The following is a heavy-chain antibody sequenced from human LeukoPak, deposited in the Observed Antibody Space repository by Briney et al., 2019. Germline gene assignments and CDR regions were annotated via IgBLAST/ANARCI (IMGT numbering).Heavy chain of an antibody. CDR2: IYPGDSDT. V-gene: IGHV5-51*01. J-gene: IGHJ5*02. CDR1: GYSFTSYW. D-gene: IGHD2-2*01. Sequence: GDSLKISCKGSGYSFTSYWIGWVRQMPGKGLEWMGIIYPGDSDTRYSTSFQGQVTISADKSISTAYLQWSSLKASDTAMYYCARLGGYCSSTSCYGFDPWGQGTLVTVSS. CDR3: ARLGGYCSSTSCYGFDP.